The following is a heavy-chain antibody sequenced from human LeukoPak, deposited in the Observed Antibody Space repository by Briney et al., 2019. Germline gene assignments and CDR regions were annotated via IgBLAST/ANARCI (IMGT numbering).Heavy chain of an antibody. CDR2: VSAGSGNT. CDR1: GYIFTNYA. CDR3: VSGISLSHWHYFDY. D-gene: IGHD2-15*01. Sequence: ASVKVSCKASGYIFTNYAMHWVRQAPGQRIEWLGWVSAGSGNTKYSQKFQGRVTITRDTSASTAYMELSGLRSEDTALYYCVSGISLSHWHYFDYWGQGTLVTVSS. V-gene: IGHV1-3*01. J-gene: IGHJ4*02.